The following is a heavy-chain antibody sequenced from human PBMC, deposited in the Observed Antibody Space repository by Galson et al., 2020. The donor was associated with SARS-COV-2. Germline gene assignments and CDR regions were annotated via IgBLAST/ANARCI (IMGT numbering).Heavy chain of an antibody. CDR2: ISYDGSNK. J-gene: IGHJ4*02. D-gene: IGHD3-16*02. CDR3: ARDRYYDYVWGSYLFLGYFDY. V-gene: IGHV3-30*03. CDR1: GFTFSSYG. Sequence: GESQKISCAASGFTFSSYGMHWVRQAPGKGLEWVAVISYDGSNKYYADSVKGRFTISRDNSKNTLYLQMNSLRAEDTAVYYCARDRYYDYVWGSYLFLGYFDYWGQGTLVTVSS.